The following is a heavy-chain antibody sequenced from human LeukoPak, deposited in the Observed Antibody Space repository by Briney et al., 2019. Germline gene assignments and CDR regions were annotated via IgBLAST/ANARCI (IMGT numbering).Heavy chain of an antibody. D-gene: IGHD6-13*01. CDR3: ARDRGQQPIDY. Sequence: PGGSLRLSCAASGFTFRSYGMHWVRQAPGKGLERVAVIWYDGSNKYYADSVKGRFTISRDNSKNTLYLQMNSLRAEDTAVYYCARDRGQQPIDYWGQGTLVTVSS. CDR1: GFTFRSYG. J-gene: IGHJ4*02. CDR2: IWYDGSNK. V-gene: IGHV3-33*01.